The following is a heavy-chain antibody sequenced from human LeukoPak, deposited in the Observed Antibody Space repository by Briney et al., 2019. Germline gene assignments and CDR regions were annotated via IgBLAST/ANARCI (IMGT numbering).Heavy chain of an antibody. CDR1: GGSISNYY. Sequence: PSETLSLTCTVSGGSISNYYWSWIRQPPGKGLEWIGYIYYSGSTNYTPPLKSRVTVSVDTSKNQFSLKLSSVTAADTAVYYCARVGYQLLYFDYWGQGTLVTVSS. CDR3: ARVGYQLLYFDY. D-gene: IGHD2-2*01. V-gene: IGHV4-59*08. CDR2: IYYSGST. J-gene: IGHJ4*02.